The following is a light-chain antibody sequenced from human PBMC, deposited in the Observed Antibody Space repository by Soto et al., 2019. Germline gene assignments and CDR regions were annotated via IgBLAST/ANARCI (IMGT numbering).Light chain of an antibody. CDR1: QSLLHSNGYNY. Sequence: DIVMTQSPLSLPVTPGEPASISCRSSQSLLHSNGYNYLDWYLQKPGQSPQLLIYLGSNRASGVPDRFSGSGSGADFTLKISRVEADDVGVYYCIQALQTPITFGQGTRLEIK. CDR2: LGS. CDR3: IQALQTPIT. J-gene: IGKJ5*01. V-gene: IGKV2-28*01.